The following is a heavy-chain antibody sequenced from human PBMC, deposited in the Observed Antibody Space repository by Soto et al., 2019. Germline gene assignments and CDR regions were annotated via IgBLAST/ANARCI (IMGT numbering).Heavy chain of an antibody. D-gene: IGHD3-9*01. J-gene: IGHJ6*02. V-gene: IGHV3-48*02. CDR3: ARDERRNPRTGPSAYGMDV. CDR2: ISSSSSTI. CDR1: GFTFSSYS. Sequence: EVQLVESGGGLVQPGGSLRLSCAASGFTFSSYSMNWVRQAPGKGLEWVSYISSSSSTIYYADSVKGRFTISRDNAKNSLYLQMNSLRDEDTAVYYCARDERRNPRTGPSAYGMDVWGQGTTVTVSS.